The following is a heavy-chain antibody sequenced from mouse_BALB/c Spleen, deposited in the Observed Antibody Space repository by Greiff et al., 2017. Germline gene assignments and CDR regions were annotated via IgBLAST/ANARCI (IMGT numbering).Heavy chain of an antibody. V-gene: IGHV7-3*02. J-gene: IGHJ4*01. CDR3: ASDGRLYAMDY. Sequence: EVMLVESGGGLVQPGGSLRLSCATSGFTFTDYYMSWVRQPPGKALEWLGFIRNKANGYTTEYSASVKGRFTISRDNSQSILYLQMNTLRAEDSATYYCASDGRLYAMDYWGQGTSVTVSS. D-gene: IGHD2-2*01. CDR2: IRNKANGYTT. CDR1: GFTFTDYY.